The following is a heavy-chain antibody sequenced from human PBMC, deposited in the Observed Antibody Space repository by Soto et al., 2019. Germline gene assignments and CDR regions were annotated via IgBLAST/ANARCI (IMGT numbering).Heavy chain of an antibody. J-gene: IGHJ6*02. D-gene: IGHD1-1*01. V-gene: IGHV3-30*03. CDR1: GFTFSNYA. CDR2: VSYDGTNK. Sequence: SLRLSCAASGFTFSNYAMHWVRQAPGKGLEWVAVVSYDGTNKFYADSVQGRFTISRDDSENTAYLQMNSLKTEDTAVYYCLRASWNYYYYGMDIWGQGTTVTVSS. CDR3: LRASWNYYYYGMDI.